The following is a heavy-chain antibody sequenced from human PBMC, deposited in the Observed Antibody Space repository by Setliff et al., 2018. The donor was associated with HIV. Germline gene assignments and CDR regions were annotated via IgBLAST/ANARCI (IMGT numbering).Heavy chain of an antibody. CDR2: IHYSGTS. J-gene: IGHJ3*02. CDR1: GDLINNHN. V-gene: IGHV4-59*08. D-gene: IGHD3-22*01. Sequence: SETLSLTCTVSGDLINNHNWNWIRQSPEKGLEWLGNIHYSGTSNYNSSLKSRIVISLDTSKKQFSLHFYSVTAADTAVYYCARSRIRGYYDTSPAMAFDILGQGTMVTVSS. CDR3: ARSRIRGYYDTSPAMAFDI.